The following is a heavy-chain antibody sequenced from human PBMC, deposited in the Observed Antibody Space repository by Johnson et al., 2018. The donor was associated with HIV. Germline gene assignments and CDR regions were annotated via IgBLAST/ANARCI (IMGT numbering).Heavy chain of an antibody. J-gene: IGHJ3*02. Sequence: EVQLVESGGGVVRPGGSLRLSCAASGFSVSGSYMGWVRLAPGKGLEWVSYIPRDDRTYYADSVKGRFTISRDNSKNILYLQMNTLRAEDTAVYYCATERAVVNANAFDIWGQGTMVTVSS. CDR3: ATERAVVNANAFDI. CDR1: GFSVSGSY. CDR2: IPRDDRT. V-gene: IGHV3-66*02. D-gene: IGHD4-23*01.